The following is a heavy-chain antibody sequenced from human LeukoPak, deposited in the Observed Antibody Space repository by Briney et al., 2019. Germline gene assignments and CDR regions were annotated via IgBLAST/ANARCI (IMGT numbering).Heavy chain of an antibody. Sequence: ISSSGSTIYYADSVKGRFTISRDNAKNSLYLQMNSLRAEDTAVYYCARLGLGYSGYVPFDYWGQGTLVTVSS. D-gene: IGHD5-12*01. V-gene: IGHV3-11*01. CDR2: ISSSGSTI. J-gene: IGHJ4*02. CDR3: ARLGLGYSGYVPFDY.